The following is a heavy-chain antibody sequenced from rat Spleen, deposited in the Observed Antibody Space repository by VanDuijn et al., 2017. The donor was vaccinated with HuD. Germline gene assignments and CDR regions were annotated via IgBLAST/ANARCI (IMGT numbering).Heavy chain of an antibody. J-gene: IGHJ3*01. CDR2: IWGNGNT. D-gene: IGHD2-2*01. CDR1: GFSLTSYN. CDR3: ASGDRGFAY. V-gene: IGHV2S61*01. Sequence: QVQLMESGPGLVQPSETLSLTCTVSGFSLTSYNVHWVRQPPGKGLEWMGVIWGNGNTNYNSALKSRLSISRDTSKSQVFLKMNNLQTEDTAMYFCASGDRGFAYWGQGTLVTVS.